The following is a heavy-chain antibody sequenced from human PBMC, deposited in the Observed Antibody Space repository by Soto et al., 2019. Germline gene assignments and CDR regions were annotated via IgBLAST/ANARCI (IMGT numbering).Heavy chain of an antibody. CDR3: VRGGSNYAS. CDR2: IKPDESEK. V-gene: IGHV3-7*01. J-gene: IGHJ5*02. Sequence: EVQLVGSGGGLVQPGGSLRLSCTASGFTFSDSWMTWVRQGPGKGLEWVARIKPDESEKKYADSVKGRFSISRDNAKNSMYLQMDSLRGEDTAVYYCVRGGSNYASWGQGTLVTVSS. CDR1: GFTFSDSW. D-gene: IGHD4-4*01.